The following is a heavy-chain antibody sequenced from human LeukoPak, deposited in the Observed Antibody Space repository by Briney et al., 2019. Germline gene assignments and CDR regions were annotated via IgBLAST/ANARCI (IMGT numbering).Heavy chain of an antibody. CDR3: ARLSGYSGYEPFDY. J-gene: IGHJ4*02. CDR1: GFTFSSYG. CDR2: ISGSGGST. Sequence: GGSLRLSCAASGFTFSSYGMSWVRQAPGKGLEWVSAISGSGGSTYYADSVKGRFTISRDNSKNTLYLQMNSLRAEDTAVYYCARLSGYSGYEPFDYWGQGTLVTVSS. D-gene: IGHD5-12*01. V-gene: IGHV3-23*01.